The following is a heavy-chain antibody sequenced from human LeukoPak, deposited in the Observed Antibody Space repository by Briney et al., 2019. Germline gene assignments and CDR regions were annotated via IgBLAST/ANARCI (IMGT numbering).Heavy chain of an antibody. Sequence: SETLSLTCTVSGGSISSYYWSRIRQPPGKGLEWIGYIYYSGSTNYNPSLKSRVTISVDTSKNQFSLKLSSVTAADTAVYYCARLPGCSGADCFRAFDIWGQGTMVTVSS. CDR1: GGSISSYY. V-gene: IGHV4-59*01. CDR2: IYYSGST. CDR3: ARLPGCSGADCFRAFDI. D-gene: IGHD2-21*02. J-gene: IGHJ3*02.